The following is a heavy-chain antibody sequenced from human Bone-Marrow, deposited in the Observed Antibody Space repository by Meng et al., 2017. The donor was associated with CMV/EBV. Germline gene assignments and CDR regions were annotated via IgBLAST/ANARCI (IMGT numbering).Heavy chain of an antibody. CDR3: AREPLTPMTTVTTNGMAV. CDR2: ISSSGSTI. Sequence: GGSLRLSCAASGFTFSSYEMNWVRQAPGKGLEWVSYISSSGSTIYYADSVKGRFTISRDNAKNSLYLQMNSLRAEDTAVYYCAREPLTPMTTVTTNGMAVWGQGTTVTGSS. D-gene: IGHD4-11*01. J-gene: IGHJ6*01. CDR1: GFTFSSYE. V-gene: IGHV3-48*03.